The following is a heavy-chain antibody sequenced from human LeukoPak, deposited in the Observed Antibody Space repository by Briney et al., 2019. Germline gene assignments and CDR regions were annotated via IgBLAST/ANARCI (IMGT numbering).Heavy chain of an antibody. D-gene: IGHD3-10*01. CDR1: GYTFTSYD. J-gene: IGHJ6*04. CDR2: MNPNSGNT. Sequence: ASVKVSCKASGYTFTSYDINWVRQATGQGLEWMGWMNPNSGNTGYAQKFQGRVTMTRNTSISTAYMELSSLRSEDTAVYYCARGGITMVRGVYLMDVWGKGTTVTISS. V-gene: IGHV1-8*01. CDR3: ARGGITMVRGVYLMDV.